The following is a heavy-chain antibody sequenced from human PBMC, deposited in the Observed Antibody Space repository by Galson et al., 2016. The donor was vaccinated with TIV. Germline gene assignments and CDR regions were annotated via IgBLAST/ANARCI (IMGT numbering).Heavy chain of an antibody. Sequence: QSGAEVKKPGESLKISCKVSGYSFTSNWIAWVRQMPGQGLEWMGIIYAGDSDTRYSPSFQGQVTISADESVSTAYLQWSSLKASDSAIYFCARAPGYSGYSYGYFDSWGQGTRVTVSS. D-gene: IGHD5-18*01. CDR2: IYAGDSDT. CDR1: GYSFTSNW. CDR3: ARAPGYSGYSYGYFDS. V-gene: IGHV5-51*03. J-gene: IGHJ4*02.